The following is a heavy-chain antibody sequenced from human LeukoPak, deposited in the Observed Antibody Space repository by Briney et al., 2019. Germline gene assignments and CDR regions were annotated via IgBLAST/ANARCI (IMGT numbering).Heavy chain of an antibody. Sequence: SVKVSCKNSGGTFNNSAISWVRQAPGQGLEWLGGIMPLFGTAGYAQKFQGRVTITKDESTRTVYLELTSLTSDDTAVYYCARDVHGDYGSGWFDPWGQGTLVSVSS. CDR1: GGTFNNSA. CDR2: IMPLFGTA. D-gene: IGHD4-17*01. V-gene: IGHV1-69*05. J-gene: IGHJ5*02. CDR3: ARDVHGDYGSGWFDP.